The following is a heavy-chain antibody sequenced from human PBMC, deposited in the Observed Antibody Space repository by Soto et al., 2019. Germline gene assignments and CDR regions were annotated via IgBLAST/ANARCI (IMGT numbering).Heavy chain of an antibody. CDR3: ACLGYCSGGSVGTDN. CDR1: GFTFSSYA. D-gene: IGHD2-15*01. Sequence: GGSLRLSCAASGFTFSSYAMSWVRQAPGKGLEWVSAISGSGGSTYYADSVKGRFTISRDNSKNTLYLQMNSLRAEDTAVYYCACLGYCSGGSVGTDNWGQGTLVTVSS. CDR2: ISGSGGST. J-gene: IGHJ4*02. V-gene: IGHV3-23*01.